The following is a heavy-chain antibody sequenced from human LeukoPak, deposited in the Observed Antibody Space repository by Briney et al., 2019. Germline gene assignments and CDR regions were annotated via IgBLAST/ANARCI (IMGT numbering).Heavy chain of an antibody. CDR1: GGTFSSYA. D-gene: IGHD6-19*01. CDR2: INTNTGNP. J-gene: IGHJ4*02. CDR3: ARDNPVQQWRFDY. V-gene: IGHV7-4-1*02. Sequence: ASVKVSCEASGGTFSSYAISWVRQAPGQGLEWMGWINTNTGNPTYAQGFTGRFVFSLDTSVSTAYLQISSLKAEDTAVYYCARDNPVQQWRFDYWGQGTLVTVSS.